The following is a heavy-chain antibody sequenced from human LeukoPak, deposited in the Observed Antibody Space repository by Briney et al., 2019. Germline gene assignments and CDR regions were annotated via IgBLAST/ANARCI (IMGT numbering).Heavy chain of an antibody. CDR1: GDSITSSSYY. CDR3: ARGITVASP. D-gene: IGHD6-19*01. Sequence: PSETLSLTCTVSGDSITSSSYYWVWIRQPPGKGLEWIGNISYSGNTYYNPSLKSRVTVSVDTSKNQFSLKLSSVTAADTAVYYCARGITVASPWGQGTLVTVSS. V-gene: IGHV4-39*07. J-gene: IGHJ5*02. CDR2: ISYSGNT.